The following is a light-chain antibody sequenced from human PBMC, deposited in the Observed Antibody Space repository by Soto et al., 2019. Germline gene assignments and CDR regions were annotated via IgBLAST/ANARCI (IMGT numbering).Light chain of an antibody. CDR1: QSIATT. J-gene: IGKJ5*01. CDR2: GAS. V-gene: IGKV3-15*01. Sequence: EIVMTQSPATLSVSPGERATLSCGASQSIATTLAWYQQKPGQAPRLLIYGASTRATGFPARFSGSGSGTEFTLTISSLQSEDFSVYYCQQYNNWPPSTFGQGTRLEI. CDR3: QQYNNWPPST.